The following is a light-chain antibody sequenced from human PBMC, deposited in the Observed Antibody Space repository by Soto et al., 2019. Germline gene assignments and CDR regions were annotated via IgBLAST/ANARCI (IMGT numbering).Light chain of an antibody. CDR3: SSYTSSSTRV. CDR1: SSDVGGYYS. CDR2: DVS. V-gene: IGLV2-14*01. Sequence: QSALTQPASVSGSPGQSIAISCTGTSSDVGGYYSVSWYQQHPGKAPKLVIYDVSNRPSGVSNRFSGSKSVNTASLTISVLQAEDEADYYCSSYTSSSTRVFGGGTKLTVL. J-gene: IGLJ2*01.